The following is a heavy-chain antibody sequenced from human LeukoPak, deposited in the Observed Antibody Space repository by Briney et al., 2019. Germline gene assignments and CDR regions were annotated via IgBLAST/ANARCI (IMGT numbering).Heavy chain of an antibody. V-gene: IGHV3-11*01. D-gene: IGHD4/OR15-4a*01. CDR2: ISTRDNTI. J-gene: IGHJ4*02. CDR3: ARGARCAYYFDY. CDR1: GFTFSDYY. Sequence: GGSLRLSCTASGFTFSDYYMSWIRQTPGKGLEWLSYISTRDNTIQYADSVKGRFTISRDNANNSVFMQMNNLRAEDSAIHYCARGARCAYYFDYWGQGSLVTVSS.